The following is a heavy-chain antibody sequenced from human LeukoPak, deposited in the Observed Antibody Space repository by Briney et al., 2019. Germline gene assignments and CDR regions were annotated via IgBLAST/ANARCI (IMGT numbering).Heavy chain of an antibody. Sequence: GGSLRLSCAASGFTFSSYAMSWVRQAPGKGLEWVSSISGSDGSTYYADSVKGRFTISRDNSKNTLYLQINSLRAEDTAVYYCAKAQGSSRWYYFDYWGQGTLVTVSS. CDR2: ISGSDGST. D-gene: IGHD6-13*01. CDR1: GFTFSSYA. CDR3: AKAQGSSRWYYFDY. V-gene: IGHV3-23*01. J-gene: IGHJ4*02.